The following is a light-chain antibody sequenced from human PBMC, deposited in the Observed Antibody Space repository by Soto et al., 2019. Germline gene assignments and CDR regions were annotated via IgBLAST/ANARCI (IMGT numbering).Light chain of an antibody. CDR1: SSDIGSYNY. CDR2: DVT. CDR3: SSYTGSSTPYV. V-gene: IGLV2-14*01. J-gene: IGLJ1*01. Sequence: QSVLTQPASVSGSPGQSITISCTGTSSDIGSYNYVSWYQQHPGKAPKLMIYDVTNRPSGVSNRFSGSKSGYTASLTISGLQAEDEADYYCSSYTGSSTPYVFGPGTKVTVL.